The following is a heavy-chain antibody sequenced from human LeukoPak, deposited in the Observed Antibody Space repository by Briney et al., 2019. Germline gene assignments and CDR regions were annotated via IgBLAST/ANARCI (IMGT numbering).Heavy chain of an antibody. CDR3: ARVGRVDFAPPYTRLRFFDY. CDR2: ISASSRYI. J-gene: IGHJ4*02. Sequence: PGGSLRLSCAASGFNFNAYSMNWVRQTPGKGLEWVSSISASSRYIYYADSVKGRFTISRDNAKNSLFLQMNSLRAEDTALYHCARVGRVDFAPPYTRLRFFDYWGQGTLVTVSS. D-gene: IGHD5-12*01. V-gene: IGHV3-21*04. CDR1: GFNFNAYS.